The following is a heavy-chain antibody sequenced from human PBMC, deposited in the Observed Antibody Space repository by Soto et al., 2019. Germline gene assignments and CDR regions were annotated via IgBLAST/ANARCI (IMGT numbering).Heavy chain of an antibody. Sequence: QVQLVESGGGVVQPGRSLRLSCAASGFTLSNYAIHWVRQAPGKGLEWVAVISYDEINTYYADSVKGRFTISRDNSKNTLCLQMNNLRAEDTAVYYCARDVYEDYNYGMDVWGQGTTVTVSS. CDR2: ISYDEINT. D-gene: IGHD4-17*01. J-gene: IGHJ6*02. CDR1: GFTLSNYA. CDR3: ARDVYEDYNYGMDV. V-gene: IGHV3-30-3*01.